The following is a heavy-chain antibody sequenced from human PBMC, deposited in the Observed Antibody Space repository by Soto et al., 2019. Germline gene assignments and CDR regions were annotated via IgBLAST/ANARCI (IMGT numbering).Heavy chain of an antibody. J-gene: IGHJ6*02. Sequence: ASVKVSCKASGYTFTGYYMHWVRQAPGQGLEWMGWINPNSGGTNYAQKIQGRVTMTRDTSTSTAYMELSRLRAEYTGVYWCARVPYYYGMDVWGQGTTVTVSS. CDR2: INPNSGGT. CDR1: GYTFTGYY. CDR3: ARVPYYYGMDV. V-gene: IGHV1-2*02.